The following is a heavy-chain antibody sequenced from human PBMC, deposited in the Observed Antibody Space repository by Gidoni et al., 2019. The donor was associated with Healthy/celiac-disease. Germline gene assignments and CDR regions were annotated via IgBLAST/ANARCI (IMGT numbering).Heavy chain of an antibody. V-gene: IGHV7-4-1*02. CDR1: GYTYTSYA. J-gene: IGHJ5*02. CDR3: ARDLEVGATGWFDP. Sequence: QVQLVRSGSELKKPGASVKVSCKASGYTYTSYAMNWVRQAPGQGLKWMGWINTNTGNPTYAQGFTGRCVFSLDTSVSTADLQISSLKAEDTAVYYCARDLEVGATGWFDPWGQGTLVTVSS. D-gene: IGHD1-26*01. CDR2: INTNTGNP.